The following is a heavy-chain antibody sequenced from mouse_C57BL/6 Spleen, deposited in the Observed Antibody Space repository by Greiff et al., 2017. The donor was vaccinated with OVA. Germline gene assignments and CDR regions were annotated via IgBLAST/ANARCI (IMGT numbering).Heavy chain of an antibody. V-gene: IGHV3-6*01. CDR2: ISYDGSN. CDR1: GYSITSGYY. CDR3: ARDDPLLQRNWYFDV. Sequence: EVQLQQSGPGLVKPSQSLSLTCSVTGYSITSGYYWNWIRQFPGNKLEWMGYISYDGSNNYNPSLKNRISITRDTSKNQFFLKLNSVTTEDTATYYCARDDPLLQRNWYFDVWGTGATVTVSS. D-gene: IGHD1-1*01. J-gene: IGHJ1*03.